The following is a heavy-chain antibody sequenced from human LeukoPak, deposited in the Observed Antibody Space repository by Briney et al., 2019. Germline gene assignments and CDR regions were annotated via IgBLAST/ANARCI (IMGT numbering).Heavy chain of an antibody. Sequence: VASVKVSFTVSGYTLTELSMHWVRQAPGQGLEWMGGIIPIFGTANYAQKFQGRVTITADKSTSTAYMELSSLRSEDTAVYYCATPNSTWIQLWYPPLYYYYMDVWGKGTTVTVSS. CDR1: GYTLTELS. CDR3: ATPNSTWIQLWYPPLYYYYMDV. V-gene: IGHV1-69*06. CDR2: IIPIFGTA. D-gene: IGHD5-18*01. J-gene: IGHJ6*03.